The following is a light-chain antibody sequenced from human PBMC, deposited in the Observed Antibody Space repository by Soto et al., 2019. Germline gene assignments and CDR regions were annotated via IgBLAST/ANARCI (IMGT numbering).Light chain of an antibody. V-gene: IGLV7-46*01. CDR1: TGAVTRGHY. CDR3: LLFYREARV. CDR2: DTN. J-gene: IGLJ2*01. Sequence: QTVVTQEPSLPVSPGGTVTLTGSSSTGAVTRGHYPYWFQQKPGQAPGTLIYDTNNKHSWTPARFSCSLLGGKAALTLSGAHPDDEADYYCLLFYREARVFGGGTKLTVL.